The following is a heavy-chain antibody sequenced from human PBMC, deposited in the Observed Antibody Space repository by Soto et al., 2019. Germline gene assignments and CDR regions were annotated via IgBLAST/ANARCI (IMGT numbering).Heavy chain of an antibody. D-gene: IGHD3-22*01. CDR2: ITGSGAFT. CDR3: AKDQVQVDSSGYTTDY. J-gene: IGHJ4*02. CDR1: GFTFSTYG. V-gene: IGHV3-23*01. Sequence: PGGSLRLSSAASGFTFSTYGMSWVRQAPGKGLEWVSTITGSGAFTHYVDSVKGRFTISRDNSKNTLYLQMNSLRVEDTAVYYCAKDQVQVDSSGYTTDYWGQGTLVTVSS.